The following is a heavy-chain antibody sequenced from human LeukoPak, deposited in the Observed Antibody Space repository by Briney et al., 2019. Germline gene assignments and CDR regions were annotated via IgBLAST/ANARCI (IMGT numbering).Heavy chain of an antibody. J-gene: IGHJ4*02. V-gene: IGHV3-23*01. CDR2: ISGSGGST. CDR3: ATPNDFWSGAFDY. CDR1: GFTLRVNY. Sequence: GGSLRLSCVASGFTLRVNYMTWIRQTPGRGLEWVSAISGSGGSTYYADSVKGRFTISRDNSKNTLYLQMNSLRAEDTAVYYCATPNDFWSGAFDYWGQGTLVTVSS. D-gene: IGHD3-3*01.